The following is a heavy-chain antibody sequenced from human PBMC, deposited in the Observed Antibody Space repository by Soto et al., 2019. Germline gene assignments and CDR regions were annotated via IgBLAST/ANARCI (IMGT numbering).Heavy chain of an antibody. CDR2: IYYSGST. V-gene: IGHV4-30-4*01. CDR3: ARADGDSGYDWDFDY. J-gene: IGHJ4*02. D-gene: IGHD5-12*01. Sequence: SETLSLTCTVSGGSISSGDYYWSWIRQPPGKGLEWIGYIYYSGSTYYNPSLKSRVTISVDTSKNQFSLKLSSVTAADTAVYYCARADGDSGYDWDFDYWGQGTLVTVSS. CDR1: GGSISSGDYY.